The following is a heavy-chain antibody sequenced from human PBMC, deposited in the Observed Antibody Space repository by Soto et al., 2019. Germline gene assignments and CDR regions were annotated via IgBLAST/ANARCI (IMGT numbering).Heavy chain of an antibody. D-gene: IGHD5-18*01. J-gene: IGHJ4*02. CDR2: IYTSGST. CDR3: ARGGIQLSYAFDY. CDR1: GTSVSNYY. V-gene: IGHV4-4*07. Sequence: SETLSLTCSVSGTSVSNYYWSWIRQPAGKGLEHIGRIYTSGSTSYNPSLKSRVTISMDTSQTQIYLNLTSVTAADTAVYYCARGGIQLSYAFDYWGQGILVTVSS.